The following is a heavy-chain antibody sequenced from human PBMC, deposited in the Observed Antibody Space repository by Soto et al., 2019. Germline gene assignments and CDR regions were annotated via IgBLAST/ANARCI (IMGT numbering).Heavy chain of an antibody. D-gene: IGHD3-16*01. Sequence: GASVKVSCKASGGTFSSYAISWVRQAPGQGLEWMGGIIPIFGTANYAQKFQGRVTITADESTSTAYMELSSLRSEDTAVYYCARGGFGDYYYGMDVWGQGTTVTVSS. CDR3: ARGGFGDYYYGMDV. CDR2: IIPIFGTA. J-gene: IGHJ6*02. V-gene: IGHV1-69*13. CDR1: GGTFSSYA.